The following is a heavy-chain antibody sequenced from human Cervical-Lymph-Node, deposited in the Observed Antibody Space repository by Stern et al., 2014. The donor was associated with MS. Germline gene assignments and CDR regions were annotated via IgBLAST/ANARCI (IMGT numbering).Heavy chain of an antibody. CDR3: AHRRYSSSWYGMDYFDY. CDR2: ISWYDDK. J-gene: IGHJ4*02. V-gene: IGHV2-5*01. CDR1: GFSLSTSGVG. D-gene: IGHD6-13*01. Sequence: QVTLKESGPTLVKPTQTLTLTCTFSGFSLSTSGVGVGWIRQPPGKALEWLALISWYDDKRYSPSLKSRLTITKDTSKNQVVLTMTNMDPVDTATYYCAHRRYSSSWYGMDYFDYWGQGTLVTVSS.